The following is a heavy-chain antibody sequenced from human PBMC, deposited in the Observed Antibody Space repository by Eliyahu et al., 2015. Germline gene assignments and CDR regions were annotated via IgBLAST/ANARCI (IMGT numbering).Heavy chain of an antibody. D-gene: IGHD6-19*01. V-gene: IGHV5-51*01. CDR1: GYSFSSYW. CDR2: IXPGDSDT. CDR3: ARLQRSSGWFEGY. Sequence: VQLVQSGAEVKKPGXSLKISCXGSGYSFSSYWIGWVXXXPGKGLQWMGIIXPGDSDTRYSPSFQGQVTISADKSISTAYLQWSSLKASDTAMYYCARLQRSSGWFEGYWGQGTLVTVSS. J-gene: IGHJ4*02.